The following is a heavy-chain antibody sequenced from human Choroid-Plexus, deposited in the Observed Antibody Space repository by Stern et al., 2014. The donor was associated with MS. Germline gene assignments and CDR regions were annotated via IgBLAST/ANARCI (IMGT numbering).Heavy chain of an antibody. Sequence: VHLVESGGGVVQPGRPLRLSCVASGFTFGSCAMHWVRQAPGKGLEWVAGVSYDGSNKYYADSVKGRFTISRDNSQNTLYMQMSSLRPEDTAVYYCAKGRQYLTYFFDHWGQGSLVTVSS. CDR3: AKGRQYLTYFFDH. V-gene: IGHV3-30*18. J-gene: IGHJ5*02. CDR2: VSYDGSNK. CDR1: GFTFGSCA. D-gene: IGHD2/OR15-2a*01.